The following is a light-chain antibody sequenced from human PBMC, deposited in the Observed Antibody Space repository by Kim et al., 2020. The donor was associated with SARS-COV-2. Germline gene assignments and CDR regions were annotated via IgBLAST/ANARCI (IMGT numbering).Light chain of an antibody. CDR1: QSVRGY. CDR2: GSS. CDR3: QQRNSRPLT. J-gene: IGKJ4*01. V-gene: IGKV3-11*01. Sequence: DIELTQSPSSLSSSLGDTATLPCRASQSVRGYLAWYQQRPGQAPTLLIYGSSNMASGISARFSGSGSGTDFTLTISSLQPEDFAVYYCQQRNSRPLTFGGGTKVDIK.